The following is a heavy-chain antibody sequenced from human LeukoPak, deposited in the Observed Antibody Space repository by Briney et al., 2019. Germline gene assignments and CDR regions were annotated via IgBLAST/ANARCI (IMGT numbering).Heavy chain of an antibody. CDR1: GGSISSYY. CDR2: IYTSGST. V-gene: IGHV4-4*07. D-gene: IGHD3-3*01. J-gene: IGHJ6*03. CDR3: ARGIVVTIFGVVKNYYMDV. Sequence: SETLSLTFTVSGGSISSYYWSWIRQPAGKGLEWIGRIYTSGSTNYNPSLKSRVTMSVDTSKNQFSLKLSSVTAADTAVYYCARGIVVTIFGVVKNYYMDVWGKGTTVTVSS.